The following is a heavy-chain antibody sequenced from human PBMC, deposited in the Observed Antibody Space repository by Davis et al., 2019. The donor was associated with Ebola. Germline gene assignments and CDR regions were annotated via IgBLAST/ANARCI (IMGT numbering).Heavy chain of an antibody. D-gene: IGHD3-22*01. CDR1: GFTFSSYA. V-gene: IGHV3-23*01. J-gene: IGHJ4*02. CDR3: AKDSEGVIVVVMDY. CDR2: ISGSGGST. Sequence: GESLKISCAASGFTFSSYAMSWVRQAPGKGLEWVSAISGSGGSTYYADSVKGRFTISRDNSKNTLYLQMNSLRAEDTAVYYCAKDSEGVIVVVMDYWGQGTLVTVSS.